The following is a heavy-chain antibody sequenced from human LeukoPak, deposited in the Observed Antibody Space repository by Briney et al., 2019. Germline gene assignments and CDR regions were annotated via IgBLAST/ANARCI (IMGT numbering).Heavy chain of an antibody. CDR3: ARSYYDILGYYFDY. V-gene: IGHV1-69*02. Sequence: SVKVSCKASGYTFTGYYMHWVRQAPGQGLEWMGRIIPILGIANYAQKFQGRVTITADKSTSTAYMELSSLRSEDTAVYYCARSYYDILGYYFDYWGQGTLVTVSS. D-gene: IGHD3-9*01. J-gene: IGHJ4*02. CDR1: GYTFTGYY. CDR2: IIPILGIA.